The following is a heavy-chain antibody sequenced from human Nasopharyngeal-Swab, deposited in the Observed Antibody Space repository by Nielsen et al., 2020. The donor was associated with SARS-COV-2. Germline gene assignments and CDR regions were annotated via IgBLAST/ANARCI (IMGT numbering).Heavy chain of an antibody. V-gene: IGHV3-23*01. Sequence: GESLKISCPASGFTFSSYAMSWVRQAPGKGLEWVSAIRCSGGSTYYADSVKGRFTISRDNSKNTLYLQMNSLRAEDTAIYYCAKPTGPYYDFWRGYYSFDYWGQGSLVTVSS. D-gene: IGHD3-3*01. CDR2: IRCSGGST. CDR1: GFTFSSYA. J-gene: IGHJ4*02. CDR3: AKPTGPYYDFWRGYYSFDY.